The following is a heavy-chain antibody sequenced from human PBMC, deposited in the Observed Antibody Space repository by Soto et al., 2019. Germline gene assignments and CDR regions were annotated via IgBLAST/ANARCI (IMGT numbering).Heavy chain of an antibody. CDR3: ARTTAVPNTLRSRYYFDY. V-gene: IGHV4-61*01. D-gene: IGHD4-17*01. CDR1: GASVSDKTFY. Sequence: LETLSLTCSVSGASVSDKTFYWSWLRQSPGKGLEWIGYIYYSWTTNDNHSLKGRFTISVDTSKNQFSLRLNSVTAADTALYYCARTTAVPNTLRSRYYFDYWGQGMLVTVSS. CDR2: IYYSWTT. J-gene: IGHJ4*02.